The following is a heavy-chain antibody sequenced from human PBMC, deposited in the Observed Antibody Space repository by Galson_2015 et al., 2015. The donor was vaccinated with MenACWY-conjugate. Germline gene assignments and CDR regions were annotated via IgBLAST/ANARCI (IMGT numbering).Heavy chain of an antibody. Sequence: SLRLSCAASGFTFSNFGLSWVRKAPGEGLEWVSSIGGSGDSTYYADSVKGRFTISRDNSRNTLSLQMNSLRAEDTAVYYCAKFVPSGGVTTGWILHLDSWGQGTPVTVSS. CDR1: GFTFSNFG. D-gene: IGHD1-26*01. CDR2: IGGSGDST. J-gene: IGHJ4*02. CDR3: AKFVPSGGVTTGWILHLDS. V-gene: IGHV3-23*01.